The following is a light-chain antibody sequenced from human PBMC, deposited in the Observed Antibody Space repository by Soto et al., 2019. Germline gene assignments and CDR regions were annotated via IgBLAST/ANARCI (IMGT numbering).Light chain of an antibody. Sequence: DIQMTQSPSTLSASVGDRVTLTCRASQTIYSWLAWYQQKPGKAPNLLIYKASTLESGVPSRFSGSGSGTEFTLTISSLQPDDFETYYCQQYHSSPPWTFGQGTKVEIK. CDR3: QQYHSSPPWT. CDR2: KAS. V-gene: IGKV1-5*03. J-gene: IGKJ1*01. CDR1: QTIYSW.